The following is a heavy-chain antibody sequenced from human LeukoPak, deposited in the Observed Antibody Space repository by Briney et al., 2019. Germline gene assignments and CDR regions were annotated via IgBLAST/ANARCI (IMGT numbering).Heavy chain of an antibody. Sequence: PSETLSLTCAVYGGSFSGYYWSWIRQPPGKGLEWIGEINHSGSTNYNPSLKSRVTISVDTSKNQFSLKLSSVTAADTAVCYCARGRFLEWLSHNLNYYYYGMDVWGQGTTVTVSS. V-gene: IGHV4-34*01. CDR1: GGSFSGYY. CDR2: INHSGST. CDR3: ARGRFLEWLSHNLNYYYYGMDV. J-gene: IGHJ6*02. D-gene: IGHD3-3*01.